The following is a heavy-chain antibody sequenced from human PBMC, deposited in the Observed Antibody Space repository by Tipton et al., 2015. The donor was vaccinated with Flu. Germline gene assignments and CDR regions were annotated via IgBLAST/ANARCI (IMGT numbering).Heavy chain of an antibody. J-gene: IGHJ5*02. D-gene: IGHD3-22*01. CDR1: GVSISSDYY. CDR3: AREWDYYDSSGYYVS. CDR2: IFRTGNT. V-gene: IGHV4-38-2*02. Sequence: TLSLTCTISGVSISSDYYWGWIRQPPGKGLEWIGNIFRTGNTYRNPSLKSRVTISIDTSKNQFSLKVFSVTAADTAVYYCAREWDYYDSSGYYVSWGQGTLVTVSS.